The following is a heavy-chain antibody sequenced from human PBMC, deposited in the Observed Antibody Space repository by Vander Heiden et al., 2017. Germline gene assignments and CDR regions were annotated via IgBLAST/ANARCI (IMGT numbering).Heavy chain of an antibody. D-gene: IGHD1-26*01. Sequence: QLQVQESGPGLVKPSETLSLTCAVSGDSVSSSKNYWVWIRQPPGRGLEWIGSLYYSGSTYYNPSLQSRVTISVDTSKNQFSLRLSSVTAADAAVYYCGRHRPFGGSYYDDYWGQGTLVTVSS. J-gene: IGHJ4*02. CDR1: GDSVSSSKNY. V-gene: IGHV4-39*01. CDR2: LYYSGST. CDR3: GRHRPFGGSYYDDY.